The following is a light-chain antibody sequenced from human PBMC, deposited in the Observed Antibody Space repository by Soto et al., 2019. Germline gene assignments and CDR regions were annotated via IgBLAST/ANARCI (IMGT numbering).Light chain of an antibody. CDR1: SSDVGSYNL. CDR3: CPYAGSSTFNV. CDR2: EGS. J-gene: IGLJ1*01. Sequence: QSALTQPASVSGSPGQSITISCTGTSSDVGSYNLVSWYQQHPGKAPKLMIYEGSKRPSGVSNRFSGSKSGNTASLTISGLQAEDEADYYCCPYAGSSTFNVFGTGTKLTAL. V-gene: IGLV2-23*03.